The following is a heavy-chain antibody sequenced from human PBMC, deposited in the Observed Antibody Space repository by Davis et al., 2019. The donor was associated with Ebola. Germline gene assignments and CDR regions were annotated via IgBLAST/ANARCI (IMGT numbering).Heavy chain of an antibody. D-gene: IGHD6-13*01. CDR2: IYCSGST. Sequence: PSETLSLTCTVSGGSISSYYWSWIRQPPGKGLEWIGYIYCSGSTNYNPSLKSRVTISVDTSKNQFSLKLSSVTAADTAVYYCARAEQLYWYFDLWGRGTLVTVSS. V-gene: IGHV4-59*01. CDR3: ARAEQLYWYFDL. CDR1: GGSISSYY. J-gene: IGHJ2*01.